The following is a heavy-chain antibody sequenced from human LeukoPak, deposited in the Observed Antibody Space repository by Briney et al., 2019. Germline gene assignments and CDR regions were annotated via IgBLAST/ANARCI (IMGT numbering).Heavy chain of an antibody. D-gene: IGHD3-10*01. Sequence: SETLSLTCTVSGGSISSYYWSWIRQPPGKGLEWIGYIYHSGSTNYNPSLEGRGTISVDTSKNQFSLKLSSVTAADTAVYYCARDYGQSVSGTEFDYWGQGTLVTVSS. CDR3: ARDYGQSVSGTEFDY. CDR2: IYHSGST. CDR1: GGSISSYY. V-gene: IGHV4-59*12. J-gene: IGHJ4*02.